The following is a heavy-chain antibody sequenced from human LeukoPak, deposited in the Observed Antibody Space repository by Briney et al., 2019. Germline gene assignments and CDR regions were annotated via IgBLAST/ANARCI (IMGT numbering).Heavy chain of an antibody. Sequence: PSETLSLTCAVYGGSFSGYYWSWIRQPPGKGLEWIGEINHSGSTNYNPSLKSRVTISVDTSKNQFSLKLSSVTAADTAVYYCARPSLVPAAIMNWGQGTLVTVSS. D-gene: IGHD2-2*02. CDR1: GGSFSGYY. J-gene: IGHJ4*02. V-gene: IGHV4-34*01. CDR2: INHSGST. CDR3: ARPSLVPAAIMN.